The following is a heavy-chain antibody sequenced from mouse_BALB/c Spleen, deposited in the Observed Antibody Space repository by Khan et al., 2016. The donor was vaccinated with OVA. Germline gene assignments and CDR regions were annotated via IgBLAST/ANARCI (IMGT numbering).Heavy chain of an antibody. V-gene: IGHV2-9*02. Sequence: QVQLKQSGPGLVAPSQSLSITCTVSGFSLTSYGVHWVRQPPGKGLEWLGVIWAGGSTNYNSALMSRLSISKDNSKSQVFLKMNSLQTDDTAMYDCARVDYYGSSSWFAYWGQGTLVTVSA. CDR2: IWAGGST. D-gene: IGHD1-1*01. CDR1: GFSLTSYG. CDR3: ARVDYYGSSSWFAY. J-gene: IGHJ3*01.